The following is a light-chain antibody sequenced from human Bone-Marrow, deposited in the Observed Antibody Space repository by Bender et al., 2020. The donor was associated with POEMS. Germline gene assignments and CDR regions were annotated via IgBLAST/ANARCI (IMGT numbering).Light chain of an antibody. CDR3: CSYTNSASLV. CDR2: EAT. V-gene: IGLV2-23*01. CDR1: NSDVGSYNL. J-gene: IGLJ2*01. Sequence: SELTQPASVSGSPGQSITISCTGTNSDVGSYNLVSWYQHHPGKAPQLLIYEATNRPSGVSNRFSASKSGNSASLTISGLQGEDEADYYCCSYTNSASLVFGGGTKLTVL.